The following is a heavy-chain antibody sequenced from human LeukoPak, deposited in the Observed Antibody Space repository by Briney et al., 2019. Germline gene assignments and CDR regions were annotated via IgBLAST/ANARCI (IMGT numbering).Heavy chain of an antibody. CDR1: GFTFSSYG. Sequence: GGSLRLSCAASGFTFSSYGMHWVRQAPGKGLEWVAVISHDGSNKYYADSVKGRFTISRDNSKNTLYLQMNSLRTEDTAVYYCAKDGSSGYYEAATADYWGRGTLVTVSS. J-gene: IGHJ4*02. CDR3: AKDGSSGYYEAATADY. CDR2: ISHDGSNK. D-gene: IGHD3-22*01. V-gene: IGHV3-30*18.